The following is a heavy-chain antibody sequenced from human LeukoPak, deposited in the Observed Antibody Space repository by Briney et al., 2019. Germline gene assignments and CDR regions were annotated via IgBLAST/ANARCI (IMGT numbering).Heavy chain of an antibody. Sequence: GASVKVSCKASGYTFTGYYMHWVRQAPGQGLEWMGIINPSGGNTRYAQKFQGRVTMTRDMSTSTVYMELSSLRSEDTAVYYCARESDGSYSGVGYWGQGTLVTVSS. J-gene: IGHJ4*02. V-gene: IGHV1-46*01. CDR1: GYTFTGYY. CDR3: ARESDGSYSGVGY. D-gene: IGHD1-26*01. CDR2: INPSGGNT.